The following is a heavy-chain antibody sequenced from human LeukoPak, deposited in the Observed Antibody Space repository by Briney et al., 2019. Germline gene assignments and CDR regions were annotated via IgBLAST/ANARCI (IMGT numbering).Heavy chain of an antibody. J-gene: IGHJ4*02. D-gene: IGHD2-15*01. CDR1: EFTFSNYW. V-gene: IGHV3-7*01. CDR3: ERDRGYSTYDY. Sequence: GGSLRLSCVASEFTFSNYWMAWVRQAPGKGPEWVANIKEDGGEINYVDSVKGRFTISRDNARNSLYLQMNSLRAEDTAVYYCERDRGYSTYDYWGQGTLASVSS. CDR2: IKEDGGEI.